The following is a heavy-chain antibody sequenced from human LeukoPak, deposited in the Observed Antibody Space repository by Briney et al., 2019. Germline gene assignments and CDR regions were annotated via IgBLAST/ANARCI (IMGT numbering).Heavy chain of an antibody. D-gene: IGHD6-19*01. CDR2: IYYSGST. V-gene: IGHV4-31*03. CDR1: GGSISSGGYD. J-gene: IGHJ3*01. CDR3: ARNLGPIAVAGIGAFDL. Sequence: PSETLSLACTVSGGSISSGGYDWSWIRQHPGKGLEWIEYIYYSGSTYYNPSLKSRVTISVDTSKTQFSLKLSSVAAADTAVYYCARNLGPIAVAGIGAFDLWGQGTMVTVSS.